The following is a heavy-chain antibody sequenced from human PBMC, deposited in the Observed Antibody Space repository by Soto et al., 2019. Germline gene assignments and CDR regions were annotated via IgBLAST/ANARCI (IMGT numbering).Heavy chain of an antibody. Sequence: SQTLYLTSAVTVEALTGNYWSWIRQPPGKGLEWIGEVKDGGHTNYSPSLRGRVTISSDTSNNQFSLRLNSVTAADTGVYYCQRGQEGVVATHWDQGSLVT. V-gene: IGHV4-34*01. D-gene: IGHD5-12*01. CDR3: QRGQEGVVATH. J-gene: IGHJ4*02. CDR1: VEALTGNY. CDR2: VKDGGHT.